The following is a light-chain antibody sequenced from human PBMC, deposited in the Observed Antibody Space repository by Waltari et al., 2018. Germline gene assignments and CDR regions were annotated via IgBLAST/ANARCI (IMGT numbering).Light chain of an antibody. Sequence: AIRMTQSPSSLSASTGDRVTITCRASQDVSSYVAWYQQKPGKVPKLLIYAASTLQSGVPSRFSGSGSGTNFSLTIACLQSDDFAVYYCQQYYTYPVAFGGGLRWRSN. J-gene: IGKJ4*01. CDR3: QQYYTYPVA. V-gene: IGKV1-8*01. CDR1: QDVSSY. CDR2: AAS.